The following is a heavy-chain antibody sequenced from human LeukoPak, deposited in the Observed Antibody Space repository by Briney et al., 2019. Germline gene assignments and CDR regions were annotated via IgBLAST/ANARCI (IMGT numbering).Heavy chain of an antibody. Sequence: ASVKVSCKASGYTFTSYAMHWVRQAPEQRLEWMGWINAGNGNTKYSQKFQGRVTITRDASASTAYMELSSLRSEDTAVYYCARAPYYDILTGYYNWFDPWGQGTLVTVSS. D-gene: IGHD3-9*01. J-gene: IGHJ5*02. CDR1: GYTFTSYA. CDR3: ARAPYYDILTGYYNWFDP. V-gene: IGHV1-3*01. CDR2: INAGNGNT.